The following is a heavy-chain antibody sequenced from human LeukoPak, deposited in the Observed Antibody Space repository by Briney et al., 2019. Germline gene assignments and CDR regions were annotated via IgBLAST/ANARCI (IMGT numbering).Heavy chain of an antibody. CDR1: GGTFSSYA. J-gene: IGHJ4*02. Sequence: SVKISCKASGGTFSSYAISWVRQAPGQGLEWMGGIIPIFGTANYAQKFQGRVTITADESTSTAYMELSSLRSEDTAVYYCARNYYDSSGYYEELDYWGQGTLVTVSS. V-gene: IGHV1-69*13. CDR2: IIPIFGTA. D-gene: IGHD3-22*01. CDR3: ARNYYDSSGYYEELDY.